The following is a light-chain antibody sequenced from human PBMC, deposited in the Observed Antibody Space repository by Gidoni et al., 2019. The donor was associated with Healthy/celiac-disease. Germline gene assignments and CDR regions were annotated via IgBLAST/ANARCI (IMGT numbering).Light chain of an antibody. CDR2: AAS. CDR3: QQYYSYSRT. J-gene: IGKJ1*01. Sequence: AIRMTPSPSSFSASTGDRVTITCRASQGISSYLAWYQQKPGKAPKLLIYAASTLQSGVPSRFSGSGSGTDFTLTISCLQSEDFATYYCQQYYSYSRTFGQGTKVEIK. V-gene: IGKV1-8*01. CDR1: QGISSY.